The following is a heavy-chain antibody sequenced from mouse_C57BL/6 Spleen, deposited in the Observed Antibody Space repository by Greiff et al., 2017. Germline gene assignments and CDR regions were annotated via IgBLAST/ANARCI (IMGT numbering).Heavy chain of an antibody. V-gene: IGHV1-54*01. D-gene: IGHD2-4*01. J-gene: IGHJ3*01. CDR2: INPGSGGT. CDR3: ARSLSYDYYKAC. CDR1: GYSFTNYL. Sequence: LQESGAELVRPGTSVKVSCKASGYSFTNYLIEWVKQRPGQGLDWIGVINPGSGGTNYNAKFNGKATMTADKSSSTAYMQLSSLTSVVSAVYFCARSLSYDYYKACWGEGTLVTISA.